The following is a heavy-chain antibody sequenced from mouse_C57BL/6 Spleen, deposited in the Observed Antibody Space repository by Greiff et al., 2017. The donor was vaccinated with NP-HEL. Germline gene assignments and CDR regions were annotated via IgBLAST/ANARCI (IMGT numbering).Heavy chain of an antibody. CDR1: GYTFTSYW. Sequence: VQLQQSGAELVKPGASVKLSCKASGYTFTSYWMQWVKQRPGQGLEWIGEIDPSDSYTNYNQKFKGKATLTVDTSSSTAYMQLSSLTSEDSAVYYCARWCTVVATGFDYWGQGTTLTVSS. J-gene: IGHJ2*01. CDR2: IDPSDSYT. CDR3: ARWCTVVATGFDY. D-gene: IGHD1-1*01. V-gene: IGHV1-50*01.